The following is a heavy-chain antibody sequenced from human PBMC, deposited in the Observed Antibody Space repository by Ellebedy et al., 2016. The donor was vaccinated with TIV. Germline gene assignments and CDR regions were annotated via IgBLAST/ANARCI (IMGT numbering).Heavy chain of an antibody. J-gene: IGHJ6*02. CDR1: GYTFTSYD. CDR2: MNPNSGNT. D-gene: IGHD5-24*01. Sequence: AASVKVSCKASGYTFTSYDINWVRQATGQGLEWMGWMNPNSGNTGYAQKFQGRVTMTRNTSISTAYMELSSLRSEDTAVYYCARIWLPGYYYYYGMDVWGQGTTVTVSS. V-gene: IGHV1-8*01. CDR3: ARIWLPGYYYYYGMDV.